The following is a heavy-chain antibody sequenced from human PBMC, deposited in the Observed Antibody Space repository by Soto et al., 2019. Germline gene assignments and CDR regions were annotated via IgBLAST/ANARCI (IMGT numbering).Heavy chain of an antibody. CDR3: AKGTCKSGGSCYSTFDY. V-gene: IGHV3-23*01. D-gene: IGHD2-15*01. CDR1: GFTFSSYA. CDR2: ISGRGGST. Sequence: EVQLLESGGGLVQPGGSLRLSCAASGFTFSSYAMSWVRQAQGKGLEWVSGISGRGGSTYYADYVKGRFTISRDNSKITLYLQMNRLRAEDTAVYYCAKGTCKSGGSCYSTFDYWGQGTLVTVSS. J-gene: IGHJ4*02.